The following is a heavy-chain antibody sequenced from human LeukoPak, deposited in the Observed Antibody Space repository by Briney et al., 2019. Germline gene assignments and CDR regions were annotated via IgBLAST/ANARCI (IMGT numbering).Heavy chain of an antibody. CDR1: GFTFRSFA. J-gene: IGHJ4*02. D-gene: IGHD2-2*01. CDR2: ISDSGIST. CDR3: AKDTGQLR. V-gene: IGHV3-23*01. Sequence: GGSLRLSCAAFGFTFRSFAMSWVRQAPGKGLEWVSAISDSGISTYFADSVKGRFTISRDNSKNTLYLQMNSLRAEDTAVYYCAKDTGQLRWGQGTLVTVSS.